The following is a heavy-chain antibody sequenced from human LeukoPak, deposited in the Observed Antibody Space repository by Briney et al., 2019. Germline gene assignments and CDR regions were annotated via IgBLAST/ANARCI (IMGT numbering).Heavy chain of an antibody. D-gene: IGHD2-2*01. V-gene: IGHV1-8*03. CDR3: ARNARYCSSTSCSSNWFDP. CDR2: MNPNSGNT. CDR1: GYTFTSYD. Sequence: ASVKVSCKASGYTFTSYDINWVRQATGQGLEWMGWMNPNSGNTGYAQKFQGRVTITRNTSISTAYMELSSLRSEDTAVYYCARNARYCSSTSCSSNWFDPWGQGILVTVSS. J-gene: IGHJ5*02.